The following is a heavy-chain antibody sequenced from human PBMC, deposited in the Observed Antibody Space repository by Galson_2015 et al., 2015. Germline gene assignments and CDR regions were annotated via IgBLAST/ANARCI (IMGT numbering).Heavy chain of an antibody. CDR2: IYSGGST. CDR1: GFTVSSNY. V-gene: IGHV3-53*01. J-gene: IGHJ2*01. Sequence: SLRLSCAASGFTVSSNYMSWVRQAPGKGLEWVSVIYSGGSTYYADSVKGRFTIARDNSKNTLYLQMNSLRAEDTAVYYCARDGYYGSGSYLGYFDVWGRGTLVTVSS. CDR3: ARDGYYGSGSYLGYFDV. D-gene: IGHD3-10*01.